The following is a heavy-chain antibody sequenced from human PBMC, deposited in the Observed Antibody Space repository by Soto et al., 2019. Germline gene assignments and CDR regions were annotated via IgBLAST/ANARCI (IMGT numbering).Heavy chain of an antibody. CDR1: GGSFSGYY. D-gene: IGHD4-17*01. Sequence: QVQLQQWGAGLLKPSETLSLTCAVYGGSFSGYYWSWIRQPPGKGLEWIGEINHSGSTNYNPSLKSRVTISVDTSKNQFSLKLSSVTVADTAVYYCARRKFYGDYVFDYWGQGTLVTVSS. CDR2: INHSGST. J-gene: IGHJ4*02. V-gene: IGHV4-34*01. CDR3: ARRKFYGDYVFDY.